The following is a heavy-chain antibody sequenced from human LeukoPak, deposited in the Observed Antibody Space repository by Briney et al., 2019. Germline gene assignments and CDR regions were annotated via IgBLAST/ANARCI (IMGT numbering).Heavy chain of an antibody. CDR1: GFTFSSYS. D-gene: IGHD6-13*01. J-gene: IGHJ4*02. CDR3: AREAAAGYFDY. CDR2: ISSSSSYI. V-gene: IGHV3-21*01. Sequence: GGSLRLSCAASGFTFSSYSMNWVRQAPGKGLEWVSSISSSSSYIYYADSVKGRFTISRDNSKNTLYLQMNSLRAEDTAVYYCAREAAAGYFDYWGQGTLVTVSS.